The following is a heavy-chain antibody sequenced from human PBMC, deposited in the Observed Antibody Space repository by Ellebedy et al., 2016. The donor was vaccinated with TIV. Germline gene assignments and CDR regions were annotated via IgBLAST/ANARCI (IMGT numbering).Heavy chain of an antibody. V-gene: IGHV4-4*02. Sequence: SETLSLXCAVSGGSISSSNWWSWVRQPPGKWLAWMGEIYHSGSTHYHPSLKSRVTISVDKSKNQFSLKLNSVTAADTAVYYCARTRNYYDSSGYSRSPNYFDYWGQGTLVTVSS. CDR1: GGSISSSNW. J-gene: IGHJ4*02. D-gene: IGHD3-22*01. CDR3: ARTRNYYDSSGYSRSPNYFDY. CDR2: IYHSGST.